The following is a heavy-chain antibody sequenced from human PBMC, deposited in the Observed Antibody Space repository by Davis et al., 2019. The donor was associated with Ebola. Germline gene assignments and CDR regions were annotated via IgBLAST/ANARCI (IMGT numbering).Heavy chain of an antibody. CDR2: ISGTGDKT. CDR1: GFTFSNYA. V-gene: IGHV3-23*01. D-gene: IGHD1-1*01. Sequence: GESLKISCAASGFTFSNYAMSWLRQAPGKGMEWVSAISGTGDKTFYADSVKGRFTISRDNSKNTLYLQMNSLRAEDTAVYHCTTVFEYNWKIDSWGQGTLVTVSS. J-gene: IGHJ4*02. CDR3: TTVFEYNWKIDS.